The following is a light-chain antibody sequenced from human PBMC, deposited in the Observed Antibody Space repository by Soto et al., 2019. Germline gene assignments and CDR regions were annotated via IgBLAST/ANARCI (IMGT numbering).Light chain of an antibody. Sequence: QLVLTQPPSVSGAAGERVTISCTGGSSNIGAGYDVHWYQQLPGTAPKLLIYGNSNRPSGVPDRFSGSKSGTSASLAITGLQAEDEADYYCQSYDSSLSGWVFCGGTKLTVL. CDR3: QSYDSSLSGWV. CDR1: SSNIGAGYD. CDR2: GNS. J-gene: IGLJ3*02. V-gene: IGLV1-40*01.